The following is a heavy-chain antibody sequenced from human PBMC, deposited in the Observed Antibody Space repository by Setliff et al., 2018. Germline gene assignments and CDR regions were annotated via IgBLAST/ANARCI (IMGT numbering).Heavy chain of an antibody. V-gene: IGHV4-4*07. Sequence: SETLSLTCTVSGGSISSYYWSWIRQPAGKGLEWIGHIYIGGSANYNPSLKSRVTMSIDTSKNQFSLKLNSVTAADMAVYYCAREQWLDPPGYYYMDVWAKGTTVTAS. CDR1: GGSISSYY. CDR3: AREQWLDPPGYYYMDV. J-gene: IGHJ6*03. D-gene: IGHD6-19*01. CDR2: IYIGGSA.